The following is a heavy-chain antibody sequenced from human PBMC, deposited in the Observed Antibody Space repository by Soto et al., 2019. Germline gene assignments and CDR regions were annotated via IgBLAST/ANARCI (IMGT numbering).Heavy chain of an antibody. CDR1: GFTFRSYA. CDR3: AKGNSWSPALVLDI. J-gene: IGHJ3*02. Sequence: GGSLRLSCAASGFTFRSYAMNWVRQAPGKGLEWVSAISGSAGSTYYADSVKGQFTISRDTSKNTLYLQMNSLRAEDTAVYYCAKGNSWSPALVLDIWGQGTMVTVSS. D-gene: IGHD1-7*01. V-gene: IGHV3-23*01. CDR2: ISGSAGST.